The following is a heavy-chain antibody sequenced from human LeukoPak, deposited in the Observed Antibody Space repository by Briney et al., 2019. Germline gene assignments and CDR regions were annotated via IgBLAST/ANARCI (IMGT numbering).Heavy chain of an antibody. CDR3: ARRTPRYCSGGSCYLFDY. CDR1: GFTVSSNY. J-gene: IGHJ4*02. Sequence: PGGSLRLSCAASGFTVSSNYMSWVRQAPGKGLEWVSVIYSGGSTYYADSVKGRFTISRDNSKNTLYLQMNSLRAEDTAVYYCARRTPRYCSGGSCYLFDYWGQGTLVTVSS. D-gene: IGHD2-15*01. V-gene: IGHV3-66*04. CDR2: IYSGGST.